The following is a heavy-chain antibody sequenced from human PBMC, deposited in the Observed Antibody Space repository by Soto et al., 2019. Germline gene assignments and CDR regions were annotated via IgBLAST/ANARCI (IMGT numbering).Heavy chain of an antibody. CDR2: IRNKANSYSS. CDR1: GFTCSDHY. V-gene: IGHV3-72*01. Sequence: GGSLRLSCAASGFTCSDHYMDWVRHPPGKGLEWVGRIRNKANSYSSEYAASVKGRFTISRDDSKNSLYLQMSGLKTEDTAMYYCVRVPLAHCTTTSCRRPFDIWGQGTMVTVSS. D-gene: IGHD2-2*01. CDR3: VRVPLAHCTTTSCRRPFDI. J-gene: IGHJ3*02.